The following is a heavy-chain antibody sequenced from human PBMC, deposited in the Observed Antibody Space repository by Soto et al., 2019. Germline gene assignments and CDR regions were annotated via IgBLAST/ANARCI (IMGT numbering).Heavy chain of an antibody. V-gene: IGHV3-23*01. CDR3: AKWAYSGYAGFDY. Sequence: GSLRLSCVASGFTFSSYAMSWVRQAPGKGLEWVSLISGSGGNTYYADSVKGRFTISRDSSKNTLYLQMNSLRAEDTAVYYCAKWAYSGYAGFDYWGQGTLVTVSS. CDR1: GFTFSSYA. CDR2: ISGSGGNT. J-gene: IGHJ4*02. D-gene: IGHD5-12*01.